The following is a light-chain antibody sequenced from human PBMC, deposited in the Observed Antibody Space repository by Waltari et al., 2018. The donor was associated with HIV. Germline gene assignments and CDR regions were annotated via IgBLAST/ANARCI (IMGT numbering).Light chain of an antibody. V-gene: IGKV1-39*01. Sequence: DIQMTQSPSSLSASVGDRVTIPCRASQSISSYLNWYQQKPGKAPKLLIYAASSLQGGVPSRFSGSGSGTDFTLTINSLQPEDFATYYCQQSYSTPIFTFGPGTKVDI. J-gene: IGKJ3*01. CDR3: QQSYSTPIFT. CDR1: QSISSY. CDR2: AAS.